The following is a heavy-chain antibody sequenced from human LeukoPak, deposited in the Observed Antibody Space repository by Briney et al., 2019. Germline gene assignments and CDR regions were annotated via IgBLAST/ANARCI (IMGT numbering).Heavy chain of an antibody. CDR2: INPNSGGT. Sequence: ASVKVSRKASGYTFTGYYMHWVRQAPGQGLEWMGRINPNSGGTNYAQKFQGRVTMTRDTSISTAYMELSRLRSDDTAVYYCARHYYGSGSYPLNDYWGQGTLVTVSS. V-gene: IGHV1-2*06. D-gene: IGHD3-10*01. CDR1: GYTFTGYY. CDR3: ARHYYGSGSYPLNDY. J-gene: IGHJ4*02.